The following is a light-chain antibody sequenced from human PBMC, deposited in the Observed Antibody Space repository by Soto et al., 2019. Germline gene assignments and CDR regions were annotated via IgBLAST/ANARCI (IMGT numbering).Light chain of an antibody. CDR1: SSDVGAYNF. CDR2: DVT. V-gene: IGLV2-14*03. Sequence: QSVLTQPASVSGFPGQSITISCTGTSSDVGAYNFVSWYQQHPGKAPTLMIYDVTNRPSGVSSRFSGSKSGNTASLAISGLQADDEADYYCSSYTTSNTLVFGGVTNLTVL. CDR3: SSYTTSNTLV. J-gene: IGLJ2*01.